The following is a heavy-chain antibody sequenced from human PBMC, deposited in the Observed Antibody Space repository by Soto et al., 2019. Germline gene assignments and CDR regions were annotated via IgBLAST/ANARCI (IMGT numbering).Heavy chain of an antibody. CDR1: GFTFSIYW. D-gene: IGHD3-16*01. J-gene: IGHJ5*02. Sequence: GGSLRLSCAASGFTFSIYWMHLVRQSPGKGLVWVSRINIDGSSTSYADSVKGRFTISRDNAKNTLYLQMNSLRAEDTAVYYCDRSNYDYVWGNTKHDQEGFPSGQGNMVAVSS. V-gene: IGHV3-74*01. CDR3: DRSNYDYVWGNTKHDQEGFP. CDR2: INIDGSST.